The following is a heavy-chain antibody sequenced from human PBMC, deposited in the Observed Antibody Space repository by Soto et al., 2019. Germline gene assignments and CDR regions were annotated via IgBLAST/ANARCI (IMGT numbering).Heavy chain of an antibody. J-gene: IGHJ4*02. Sequence: GASVKVSCKASGYTFTSYGITWVRQAPGQGLEWMGWISAYNGDTKYSQALQGRATMTTDTFTTTAYMELRSLTPDGAAVYYCARDLRIAVGGIEASGYWGQGALVTVSS. V-gene: IGHV1-18*01. CDR3: ARDLRIAVGGIEASGY. CDR1: GYTFTSYG. CDR2: ISAYNGDT. D-gene: IGHD6-19*01.